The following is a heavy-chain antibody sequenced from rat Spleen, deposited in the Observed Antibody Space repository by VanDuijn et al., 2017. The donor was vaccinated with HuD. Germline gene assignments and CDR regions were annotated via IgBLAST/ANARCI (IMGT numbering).Heavy chain of an antibody. D-gene: IGHD1-10*01. J-gene: IGHJ3*01. CDR1: GFTFSSFP. CDR3: ARHGLSNNYGWFAY. V-gene: IGHV5-25*01. CDR2: ISSGGGDT. Sequence: EVQLVESGGGLVQPGRSLKLSCAASGFTFSSFPMAWVRQAPKKGLEWVASISSGGGDTSYPDSVKGRFTISRDNAKSTLYLQMASLRSEDTASYSCARHGLSNNYGWFAYWGQGTLVTVSS.